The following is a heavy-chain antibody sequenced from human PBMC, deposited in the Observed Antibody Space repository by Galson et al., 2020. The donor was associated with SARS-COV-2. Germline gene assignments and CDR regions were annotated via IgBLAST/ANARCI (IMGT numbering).Heavy chain of an antibody. V-gene: IGHV3-23*01. Sequence: VETGGSLRLSCAASGFTFSSYAMSWVRQAPGRGLEWGPTITTSGTSTNYADSVKGRFTISIDNSKNTRYLQMNSLRAEDTAVYYCAKARVPAAVKWFDPWGQGTLVTVSS. J-gene: IGHJ5*02. D-gene: IGHD2-2*01. CDR3: AKARVPAAVKWFDP. CDR1: GFTFSSYA. CDR2: ITTSGTST.